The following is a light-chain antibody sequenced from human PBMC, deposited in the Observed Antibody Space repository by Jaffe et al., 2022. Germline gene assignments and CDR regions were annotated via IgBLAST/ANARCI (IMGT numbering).Light chain of an antibody. Sequence: QSVLTQPPSASGTPGQRVTISCSGSNSNIGSNTVNWYQQLPGTAPKLLIFSNNQRPSGVPDRFSGSKSGTSASLAISGLQSEDEADYYCAAWDDSLTAAVFGGGTQLTVL. CDR3: AAWDDSLTAAV. CDR1: NSNIGSNT. V-gene: IGLV1-44*01. CDR2: SNN. J-gene: IGLJ7*01.